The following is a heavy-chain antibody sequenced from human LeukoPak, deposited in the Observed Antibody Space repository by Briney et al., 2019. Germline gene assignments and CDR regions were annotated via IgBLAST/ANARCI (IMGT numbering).Heavy chain of an antibody. V-gene: IGHV5-51*01. CDR3: ARGPLRMSGAYSSSWEFDY. Sequence: GESLKISCKGSGYSFTSYWIGWVRQMPGKGLEWMGIIYPGDSDTRYSPSFQGHVTISADKSISTAYLQWSSLKASDTAMYYCARGPLRMSGAYSSSWEFDYWGQGTLVTASS. CDR1: GYSFTSYW. D-gene: IGHD6-13*01. J-gene: IGHJ4*02. CDR2: IYPGDSDT.